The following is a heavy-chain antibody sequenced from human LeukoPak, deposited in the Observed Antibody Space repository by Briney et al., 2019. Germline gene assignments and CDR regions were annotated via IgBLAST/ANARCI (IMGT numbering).Heavy chain of an antibody. CDR2: IYYSGST. Sequence: SETLSLTCTVSGGSISSHYWSWIRQPPGKGLEWIGYIYYSGSTNYNPSLKSRVTISVDTSKNQFSLKLSSVTAADTAVYYCATTKQARRYFDYWGQGTLVTVSS. J-gene: IGHJ4*02. D-gene: IGHD1-1*01. CDR3: ATTKQARRYFDY. CDR1: GGSISSHY. V-gene: IGHV4-59*11.